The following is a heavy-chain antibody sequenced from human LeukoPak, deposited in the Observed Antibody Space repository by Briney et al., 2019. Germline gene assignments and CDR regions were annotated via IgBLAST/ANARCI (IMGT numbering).Heavy chain of an antibody. CDR1: GYTFTGYY. Sequence: GASVKVSCKASGYTFTGYYMHWVRQAPGQGLEWMGWINPNSGGTNYAQKFQGRVTMTRDTSISTAYMELSWLRSDDTAVYYCASPGIAVAGTSFDYWGQGTLVTVSS. CDR2: INPNSGGT. CDR3: ASPGIAVAGTSFDY. V-gene: IGHV1-2*02. D-gene: IGHD6-19*01. J-gene: IGHJ4*02.